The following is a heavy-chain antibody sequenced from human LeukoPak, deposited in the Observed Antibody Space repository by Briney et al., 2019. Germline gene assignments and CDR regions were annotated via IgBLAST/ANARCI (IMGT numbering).Heavy chain of an antibody. CDR2: IRSSSET. J-gene: IGHJ5*02. D-gene: IGHD5-12*01. V-gene: IGHV3-48*01. CDR1: GFIFSQYS. Sequence: GGSLRLSCAASGFIFSQYSMNWVRLAPGKGLEWVSHIRSSSETFYADSVKGRFTISRDNARNSLYLQMNNLRGEDTAIYYCARDAGNSGYGCDLWGQGTLVTVSS. CDR3: ARDAGNSGYGCDL.